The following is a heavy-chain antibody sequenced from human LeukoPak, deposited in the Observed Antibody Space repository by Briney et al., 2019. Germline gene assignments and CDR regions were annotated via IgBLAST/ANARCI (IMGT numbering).Heavy chain of an antibody. D-gene: IGHD5-18*01. CDR2: ISSSSSYI. V-gene: IGHV3-21*04. J-gene: IGHJ4*02. CDR1: GFTFSSYS. Sequence: GGSLRLSCAASGFTFSSYSMNWVRQAPGKGLEWVSSISSSSSYIYYADSVKGRFTISRDNAKNSLYLQMNSLRAEDTAVYYCARDGAAGYSPFDYWGQGTLVTVSS. CDR3: ARDGAAGYSPFDY.